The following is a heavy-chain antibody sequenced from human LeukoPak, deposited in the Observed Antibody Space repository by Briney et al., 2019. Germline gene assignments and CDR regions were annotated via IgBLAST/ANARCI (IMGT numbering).Heavy chain of an antibody. CDR3: ARGRDGYNYATNHYYYMDV. V-gene: IGHV1-69*05. J-gene: IGHJ6*03. CDR2: IIPIFGTA. D-gene: IGHD5-24*01. Sequence: SVKVSCKASGGTLSSYAISWVRQAPGQGLEWMGGIIPIFGTANYAQKFQGRVTITTDESTSTAYMELSSLRSEDTAVYYCARGRDGYNYATNHYYYMDVWGKGTTVTVSS. CDR1: GGTLSSYA.